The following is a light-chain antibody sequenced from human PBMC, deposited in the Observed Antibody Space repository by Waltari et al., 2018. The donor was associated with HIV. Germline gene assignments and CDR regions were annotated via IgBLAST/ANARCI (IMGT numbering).Light chain of an antibody. J-gene: IGLJ2*01. CDR1: ALPNQY. CDR3: QSADSSGTYVL. CDR2: KDS. V-gene: IGLV3-25*03. Sequence: SYELTQPPSVSVSPGQTARITCSGDALPNQYAYWYQRKPGQAPVLVIYKDSERPSGIPRRFSGYSSGTTVTLTISGVQAEDEADYYCQSADSSGTYVLFGGGTKLTVL.